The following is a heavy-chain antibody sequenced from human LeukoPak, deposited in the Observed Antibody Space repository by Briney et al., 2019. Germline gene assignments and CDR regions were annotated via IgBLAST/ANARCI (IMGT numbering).Heavy chain of an antibody. V-gene: IGHV1-2*06. Sequence: ASVKVSCKASGYTFTSYYMHRVRQAPGQGLEWMGRINPNSGGTNYAQKFQGRVTMTRDTSISTVYMELSRLRSDDTAVYYCARVGYYESSGYYEYWGQGTLVTVSS. J-gene: IGHJ4*02. D-gene: IGHD3-22*01. CDR3: ARVGYYESSGYYEY. CDR2: INPNSGGT. CDR1: GYTFTSYY.